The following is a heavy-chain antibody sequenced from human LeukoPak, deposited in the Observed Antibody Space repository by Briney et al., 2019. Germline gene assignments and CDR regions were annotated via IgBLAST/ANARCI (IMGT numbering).Heavy chain of an antibody. J-gene: IGHJ4*02. Sequence: ASVKVSCXASGYTFTVYYMHWVRQAPGQGLEWMGWINPNSGGTNYAQKFQGRVTMTRDTSISTAYMELSRLRSDDTAVYYCARDSLYYYDSSGYYYVNIDYWGQGTLVTVSS. CDR3: ARDSLYYYDSSGYYYVNIDY. D-gene: IGHD3-22*01. CDR1: GYTFTVYY. V-gene: IGHV1-2*02. CDR2: INPNSGGT.